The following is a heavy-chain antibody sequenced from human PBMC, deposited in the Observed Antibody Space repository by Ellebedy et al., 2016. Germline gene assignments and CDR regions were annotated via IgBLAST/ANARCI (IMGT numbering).Heavy chain of an antibody. V-gene: IGHV3-23*01. Sequence: ESLKISXTASGFTFSSYAMSWVRQAPGKGLEWVSAISGSGGSTYYADFVKGRFTISRDNAKNTLYLQMNSLRGEDTAAYYCARGERYFDWLLSPDDAFDVWGQGTMVTVSS. D-gene: IGHD3-9*01. CDR1: GFTFSSYA. J-gene: IGHJ3*01. CDR3: ARGERYFDWLLSPDDAFDV. CDR2: ISGSGGST.